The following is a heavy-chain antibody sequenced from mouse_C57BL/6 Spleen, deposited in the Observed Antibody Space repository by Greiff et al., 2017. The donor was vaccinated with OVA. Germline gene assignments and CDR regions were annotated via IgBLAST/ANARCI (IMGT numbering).Heavy chain of an antibody. CDR3: ARGGLLPFDY. CDR2: IRYSGST. Sequence: EVQGVESGPGMVKPSQSLSLTCTVTGYSITSGYDWHWIRHFPGNKLEWMGYIRYSGSTNYNPSLKSRISITHDTSKNHFFLKLNSVTTEDTATYYCARGGLLPFDYWGQGTTLTVSA. CDR1: GYSITSGYD. J-gene: IGHJ2*01. D-gene: IGHD2-3*01. V-gene: IGHV3-1*01.